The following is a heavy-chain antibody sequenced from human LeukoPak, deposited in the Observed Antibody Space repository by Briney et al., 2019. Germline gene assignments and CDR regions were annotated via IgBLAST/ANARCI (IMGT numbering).Heavy chain of an antibody. CDR1: GGSISSFY. V-gene: IGHV4-59*01. CDR3: AREYSSSWYGNWFDP. D-gene: IGHD6-13*01. Sequence: SETLSLTCTVSGGSISSFYWNWIRLPPGKGLELIGYIYYSGTTNYNPSLKSRVTISVDTSKNQFSLKLSSVTAADTAVYYCAREYSSSWYGNWFDPWGQGTLVTVSS. J-gene: IGHJ5*02. CDR2: IYYSGTT.